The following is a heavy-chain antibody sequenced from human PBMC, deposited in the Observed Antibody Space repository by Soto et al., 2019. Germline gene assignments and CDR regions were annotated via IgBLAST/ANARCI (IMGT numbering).Heavy chain of an antibody. CDR1: GYTFTTYG. V-gene: IGHV1-18*04. D-gene: IGHD5-18*01. CDR3: SRDLYGYGYYAMDV. J-gene: IGHJ6*02. CDR2: ISAYIGNT. Sequence: QVHLVQSGAEVKKPGTSVTVSCKTSGYTFTTYGISWVRQAPAQGLEWMGWISAYIGNTNYAQKLQGRVTISTDTSTITAYLELGRLWSDDTAVYYCSRDLYGYGYYAMDVWGQGTTVTVSS.